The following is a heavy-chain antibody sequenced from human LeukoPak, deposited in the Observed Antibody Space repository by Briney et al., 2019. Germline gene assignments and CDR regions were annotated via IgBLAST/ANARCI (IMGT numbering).Heavy chain of an antibody. CDR3: AKALGGSYYGDRGFDY. D-gene: IGHD1-26*01. Sequence: GGSLRLSCAASGFTFNNYAMSWVRQAPGKGLEWVLVISGGGNRTYYADSVKGRFTISRDNSKNTLSMKMNSLRAEDTAVYYCAKALGGSYYGDRGFDYWGQGTLVTVSS. J-gene: IGHJ4*02. CDR2: ISGGGNRT. CDR1: GFTFNNYA. V-gene: IGHV3-23*01.